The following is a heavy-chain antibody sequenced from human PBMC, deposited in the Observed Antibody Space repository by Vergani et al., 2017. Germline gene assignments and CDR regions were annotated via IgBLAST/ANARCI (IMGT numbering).Heavy chain of an antibody. Sequence: QVQLQQWGAGLLKPSETLSLTCAVYGGSFSGYYWSWIRQHPGKGLEWIGEINHSGSTNYNPSLKSRVTISVDTSKNQFSLKLSSVTAADTAVYYCARGKYYYGSGSYWYYYGMDVWGQGTTVVVSS. CDR1: GGSFSGYY. D-gene: IGHD3-10*01. CDR3: ARGKYYYGSGSYWYYYGMDV. J-gene: IGHJ6*02. V-gene: IGHV4-34*01. CDR2: INHSGST.